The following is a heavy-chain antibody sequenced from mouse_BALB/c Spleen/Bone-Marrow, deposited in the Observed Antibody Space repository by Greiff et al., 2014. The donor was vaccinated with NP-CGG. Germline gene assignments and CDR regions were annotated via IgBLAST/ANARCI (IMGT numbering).Heavy chain of an antibody. CDR1: GYTFTDYE. Sequence: VQLQQPGAELVRPGASVALSCKASGYTFTDYEMHWVKQTPVHGLEWIGAIDPETGGTAYNQKFKGKATLTADKSSSTAYMELRSLTSEDSAVYYCTRSLYGNYVMDFWGQGTSVTVSS. D-gene: IGHD2-1*01. CDR2: IDPETGGT. V-gene: IGHV1-15*01. J-gene: IGHJ4*01. CDR3: TRSLYGNYVMDF.